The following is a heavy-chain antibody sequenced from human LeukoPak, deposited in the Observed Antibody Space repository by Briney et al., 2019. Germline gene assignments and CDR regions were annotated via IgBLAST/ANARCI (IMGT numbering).Heavy chain of an antibody. V-gene: IGHV3-21*01. CDR3: ARAISSSWSGRDYGMDV. Sequence: PGGSLRLSCAASGFTFSSYSMNWVRQAPGKGLEWVSSISSSSSYIYYADSVKGRFTISRDNAKNSLYPQMNSLRAEDTAVYYCARAISSSWSGRDYGMDVWGQGTTVTVSS. CDR2: ISSSSSYI. J-gene: IGHJ6*02. D-gene: IGHD6-13*01. CDR1: GFTFSSYS.